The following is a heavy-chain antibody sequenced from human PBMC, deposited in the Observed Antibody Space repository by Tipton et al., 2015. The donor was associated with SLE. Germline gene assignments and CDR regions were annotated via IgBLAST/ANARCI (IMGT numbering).Heavy chain of an antibody. CDR3: ARGLTVTYYYYYYYMDV. CDR2: IYYSGST. V-gene: IGHV4-59*11. J-gene: IGHJ6*03. D-gene: IGHD4-11*01. Sequence: LRLSCTVSGGSISSHYWSWIRQPPGKGLEWIGYIYYSGSTNYNPSLKSRVTISVDTSKNQFSLKLSSVTAADTAVYYCARGLTVTYYYYYYYMDVWGKGTTVTVSS. CDR1: GGSISSHY.